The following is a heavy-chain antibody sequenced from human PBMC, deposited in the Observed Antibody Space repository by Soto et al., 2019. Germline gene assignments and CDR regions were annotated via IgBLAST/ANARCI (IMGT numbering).Heavy chain of an antibody. CDR1: GFTFSSYA. CDR3: PKGPRYSGTYFPLDC. CDR2: ISRSGGST. V-gene: IGHV3-23*01. D-gene: IGHD1-26*01. J-gene: IGHJ4*02. Sequence: GGSLRLSCGASGFTFSSYALSCVRQAPGKGLEWVSAISRSGGSTYYADPVKGRFTISIDNSRNTLYLQMNSLRAEDAAVCSCPKGPRYSGTYFPLDCWARGTLVPVSS.